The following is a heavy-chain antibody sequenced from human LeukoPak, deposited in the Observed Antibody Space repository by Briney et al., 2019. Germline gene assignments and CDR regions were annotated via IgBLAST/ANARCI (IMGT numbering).Heavy chain of an antibody. V-gene: IGHV3-33*01. Sequence: GGSLSHSRAASGFTFSSYGMHWVRQAPGKGLEWVAGIWSDGSNKYYADSVKGRFIISRDNSKNTLYLQMNSLRAEDTAVYYCAREGPPGYGIRLYYFDYWGGGALVTVSS. J-gene: IGHJ4*02. CDR2: IWSDGSNK. D-gene: IGHD1-1*01. CDR1: GFTFSSYG. CDR3: AREGPPGYGIRLYYFDY.